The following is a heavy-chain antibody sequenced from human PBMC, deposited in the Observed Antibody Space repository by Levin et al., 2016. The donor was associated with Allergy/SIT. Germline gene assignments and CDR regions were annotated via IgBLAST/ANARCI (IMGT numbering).Heavy chain of an antibody. CDR3: ARAQSSSSSYYDY. Sequence: WVRQAPGQGLEWMGRIIPILGIANYAQKFQGRVTITADKSTSTAYMELSSLRSEDTAVYYCARAQSSSSSYYDYWGQGTLVTVSS. CDR2: IIPILGIA. D-gene: IGHD6-6*01. J-gene: IGHJ4*02. V-gene: IGHV1-69*04.